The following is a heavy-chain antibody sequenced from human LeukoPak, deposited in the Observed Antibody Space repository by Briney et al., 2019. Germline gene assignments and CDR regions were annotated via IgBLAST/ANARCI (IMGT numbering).Heavy chain of an antibody. D-gene: IGHD3-22*01. J-gene: IGHJ4*02. CDR1: GFTFSSYW. V-gene: IGHV3-7*01. CDR2: IRHDGSNK. CDR3: ATSHNSSGND. Sequence: GGSLRLSCAASGFTFSSYWMSWVRQAPGKGLEWVANIRHDGSNKYYVDSVKGRFTISRDNTRNSLYLHMSSLRVDDTAVYYCATSHNSSGNDWGQGTLVTVSS.